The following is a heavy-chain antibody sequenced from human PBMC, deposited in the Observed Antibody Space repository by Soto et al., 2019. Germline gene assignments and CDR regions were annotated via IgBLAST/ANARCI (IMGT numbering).Heavy chain of an antibody. Sequence: QVQLVESGGGVVQPGRSLRLSCAASGFTFSSYGMHWVRQAPGKGLEWVAVISYDGSNKYYADSVKGRFTISRDNSKNTLYLQMNSPRAEDTAVYYCAKDQGGYYFDYGGQGTLVTVSS. CDR3: AKDQGGYYFDY. J-gene: IGHJ4*02. CDR2: ISYDGSNK. V-gene: IGHV3-30*18. CDR1: GFTFSSYG.